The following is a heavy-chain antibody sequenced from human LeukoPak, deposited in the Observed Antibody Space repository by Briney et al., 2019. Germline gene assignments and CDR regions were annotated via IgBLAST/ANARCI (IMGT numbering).Heavy chain of an antibody. Sequence: SETLSLTCAVSGGSISSGGYSWSWIRQPPGKGLEWIGYIYHSGSTYYNPSLKSRVTISVDRSKNQFPLKLSSVTAADTAVYYCAREYYYGSGSYSWFDPWGQGTLVTVSS. CDR3: AREYYYGSGSYSWFDP. CDR2: IYHSGST. V-gene: IGHV4-30-2*01. D-gene: IGHD3-10*01. J-gene: IGHJ5*02. CDR1: GGSISSGGYS.